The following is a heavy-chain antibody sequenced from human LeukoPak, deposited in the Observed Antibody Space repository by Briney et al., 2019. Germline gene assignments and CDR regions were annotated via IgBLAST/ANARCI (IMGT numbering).Heavy chain of an antibody. CDR2: MYHSGVT. V-gene: IGHV4-38-2*02. D-gene: IGHD1-26*01. J-gene: IGHJ4*02. CDR3: ARRGLGATADY. CDR1: GYSISNGYY. Sequence: SETLSLTCTVSGYSISNGYYWGWIRPPPGKGLEWIGSMYHSGVTYYNPSLKSRVTISVDTSKNQFSLKLSSVTAADTAVYYCARRGLGATADYWGQGTLVTVSS.